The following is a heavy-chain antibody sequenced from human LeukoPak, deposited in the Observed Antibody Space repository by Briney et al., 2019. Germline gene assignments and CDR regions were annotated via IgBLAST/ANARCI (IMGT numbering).Heavy chain of an antibody. V-gene: IGHV3-20*04. D-gene: IGHD3-10*01. Sequence: PGGSLRLSCAASGFTFDDYGMSWVRQAPGKGLEWVSGISWNGGSTGYADSVKGRFTISRDNAKNSLYLQMNSLRAEDTALYYCARVAYYGSGSYYDFDYWGQGTLVTVSS. CDR2: ISWNGGST. CDR3: ARVAYYGSGSYYDFDY. J-gene: IGHJ4*02. CDR1: GFTFDDYG.